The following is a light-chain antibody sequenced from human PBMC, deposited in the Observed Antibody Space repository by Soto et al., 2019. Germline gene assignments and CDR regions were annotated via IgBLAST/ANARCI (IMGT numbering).Light chain of an antibody. CDR1: QSVGGY. CDR3: QQRANWPIT. CDR2: DTS. V-gene: IGKV3-11*01. J-gene: IGKJ5*01. Sequence: EIVLTQSPVTLSLSPGEGATLSCRASQSVGGYLIWYQQKPGQAPRLLIYDTSNRATGIPARFSGRGSGTDFTLTISSLEPEDFAVYYCQQRANWPITFGQGTRLEIK.